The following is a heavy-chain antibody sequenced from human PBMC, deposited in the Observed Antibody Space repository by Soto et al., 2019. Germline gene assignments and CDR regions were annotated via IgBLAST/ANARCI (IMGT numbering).Heavy chain of an antibody. D-gene: IGHD3-10*01. CDR2: IRNRPNSYTT. J-gene: IGHJ4*02. CDR1: GFTFSDHY. CDR3: VGDRGRQFYFDS. Sequence: GGSLRLSCAASGFTFSDHYMDWVRQAPGKGLEWVGRIRNRPNSYTTQYAASVKGRFAVLRDDSENLVYLQMNDLKTEDTAVGFCVGDRGRQFYFDSWGQGALVTVSS. V-gene: IGHV3-72*01.